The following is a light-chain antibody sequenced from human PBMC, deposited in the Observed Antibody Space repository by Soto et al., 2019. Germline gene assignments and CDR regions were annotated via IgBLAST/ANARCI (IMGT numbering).Light chain of an antibody. CDR1: SSDVGGYNY. J-gene: IGLJ3*02. Sequence: QAVLTQPASVSGSPGQSITISCTGTSSDVGGYNYVSWYQQSPGKAPKLMIYEVSNRPSGVSNRFSGSKSGNTASLTISGLQAEDEADYYCTSYRSSSSGVFGGGTKLTVL. CDR3: TSYRSSSSGV. V-gene: IGLV2-14*01. CDR2: EVS.